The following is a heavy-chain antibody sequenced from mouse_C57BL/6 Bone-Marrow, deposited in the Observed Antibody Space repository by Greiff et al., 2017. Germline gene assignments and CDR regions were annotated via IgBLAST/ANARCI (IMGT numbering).Heavy chain of an antibody. CDR1: GFTFSDYY. CDR3: ARQDDPWFAY. Sequence: EVKLVESGGGLVQPGGSLKLSCAASGFTFSDYYMYWVRQTPEQRLEWVAYISNGGGSTYYPDNVKGRFTISRDNAKNTLYLQMSRLKSEDTAMYYCARQDDPWFAYWGQGTLVTVSA. J-gene: IGHJ3*01. V-gene: IGHV5-12*01. CDR2: ISNGGGST.